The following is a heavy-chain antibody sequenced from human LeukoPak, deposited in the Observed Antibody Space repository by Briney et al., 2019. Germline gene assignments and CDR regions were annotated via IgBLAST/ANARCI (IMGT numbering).Heavy chain of an antibody. CDR3: AREVGATPYDAFDI. V-gene: IGHV4-4*07. D-gene: IGHD1-26*01. Sequence: PSETLSLTCTVSGGSISSYYWSWIRQPAGKGLEWIGRIYTSGSTNYNPSLKSRVTMSVDASKNQFSLKLSSVTAADTAVYYCAREVGATPYDAFDIWGQGTMVTVSS. CDR1: GGSISSYY. J-gene: IGHJ3*02. CDR2: IYTSGST.